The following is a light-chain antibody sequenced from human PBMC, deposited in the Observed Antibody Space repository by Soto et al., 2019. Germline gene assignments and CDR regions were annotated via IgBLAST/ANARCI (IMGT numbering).Light chain of an antibody. CDR1: QGISSY. V-gene: IGKV1-8*01. Sequence: AIRMTQSPSSLSASTGDRVTITCRASQGISSYLAWYQQKPGKAPKLLIYAASTLQSGVPSRFSGSGSGTDFNLTISCLQSEDFATYSCQQYYSYPLTFGGGTKVEIK. CDR2: AAS. CDR3: QQYYSYPLT. J-gene: IGKJ4*01.